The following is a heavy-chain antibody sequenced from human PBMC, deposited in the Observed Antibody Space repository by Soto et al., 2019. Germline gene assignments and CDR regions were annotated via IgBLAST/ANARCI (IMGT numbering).Heavy chain of an antibody. CDR3: EGRDDPFHV. Sequence: QVQLVESGGGVVQPGTSLRLSCVATGFTFSDYGIHWVRQAPGRGLDWVAVIWHDGSQKYLADSVRGRFTISRDTSKNTVYLQMNRLRAEDTAVYFCEGRDDPFHVWGQGTIVTVSS. CDR2: IWHDGSQK. V-gene: IGHV3-33*01. J-gene: IGHJ3*01. CDR1: GFTFSDYG.